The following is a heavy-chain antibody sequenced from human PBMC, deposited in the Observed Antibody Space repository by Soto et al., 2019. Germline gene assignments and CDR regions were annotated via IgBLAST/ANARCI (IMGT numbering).Heavy chain of an antibody. V-gene: IGHV1-69*13. CDR3: ARDLGVAVAGKVIGPDWFDP. Sequence: GASVKVSCKASGGTFSSYAISWVRQAPGQGLEWMGGIIPIFGTANYAQKFQGRVTITADESTSTAYMELSSLRSEDTAAYYCARDLGVAVAGKVIGPDWFDPWGQGTLVTVSS. D-gene: IGHD6-19*01. CDR2: IIPIFGTA. CDR1: GGTFSSYA. J-gene: IGHJ5*02.